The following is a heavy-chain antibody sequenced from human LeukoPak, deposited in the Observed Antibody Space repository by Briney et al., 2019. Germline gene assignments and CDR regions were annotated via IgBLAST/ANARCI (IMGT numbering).Heavy chain of an antibody. CDR1: GFTFSSYN. V-gene: IGHV3-21*01. J-gene: IGHJ4*02. D-gene: IGHD6-13*01. CDR2: ISSSTSYI. CDR3: ARASSSWYSKY. Sequence: GVSLRLSRAASGFTFSSYNMNWVRQAPGKGLEWVSSISSSTSYIYYADSVKGRFTISRDNAKNSLYLQMNSLKAEDTAVYYCARASSSWYSKYWGQGTLVTVSS.